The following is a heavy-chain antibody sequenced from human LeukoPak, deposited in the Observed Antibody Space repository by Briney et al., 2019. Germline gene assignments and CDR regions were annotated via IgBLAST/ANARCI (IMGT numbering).Heavy chain of an antibody. Sequence: GGSLRLSCVASGFTFSGYAMSWVRQAPGKGLEWVSAIAGSGGSTYYADSVKGRFTISRDNSKNTLFLQMNNPRAEDTAEYHCAKDTSTYATSWSDYWGQGTLVTVSS. D-gene: IGHD2-2*01. CDR1: GFTFSGYA. CDR2: IAGSGGST. CDR3: AKDTSTYATSWSDY. V-gene: IGHV3-23*01. J-gene: IGHJ4*02.